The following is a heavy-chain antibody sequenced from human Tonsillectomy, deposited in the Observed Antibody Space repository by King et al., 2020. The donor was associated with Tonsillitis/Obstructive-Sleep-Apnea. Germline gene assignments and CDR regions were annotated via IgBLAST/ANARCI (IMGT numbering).Heavy chain of an antibody. Sequence: VQLVESGGDLVQPGGSLRLSCAASGFTVSSNYMNWVRQAPGKGLEWVSVIHSGGSTDYADSVKGRFTISRHNSNITLYLQMNSLRPKDTAVYYGARGGYGDYIRPDYYYMDVWGKGTTVTVSS. V-gene: IGHV3-53*04. CDR1: GFTVSSNY. J-gene: IGHJ6*03. D-gene: IGHD4-17*01. CDR3: ARGGYGDYIRPDYYYMDV. CDR2: IHSGGST.